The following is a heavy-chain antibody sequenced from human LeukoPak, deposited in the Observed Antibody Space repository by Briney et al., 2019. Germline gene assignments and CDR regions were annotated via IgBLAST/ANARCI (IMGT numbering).Heavy chain of an antibody. CDR2: IYYSGTT. J-gene: IGHJ4*02. CDR3: ARRFGI. V-gene: IGHV4-61*08. Sequence: SETLSLTCTVSGDSLNDDGYYWTWIRQPPGKGLEWIGPIYYSGTTNYNPSLKSRVTISLDTSKNQFSLKLISVTTADTAVYYCARRFGIWGQGTLVTVSS. D-gene: IGHD3-3*01. CDR1: GDSLNDDGYY.